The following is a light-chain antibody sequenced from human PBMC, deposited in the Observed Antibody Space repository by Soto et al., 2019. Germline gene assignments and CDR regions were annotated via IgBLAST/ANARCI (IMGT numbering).Light chain of an antibody. CDR2: DVS. CDR1: SSDVGGYNY. CDR3: SSYTSSSTHYV. J-gene: IGLJ1*01. V-gene: IGLV2-14*01. Sequence: QSVLTQPASVSGSPGQSITISCTGTSSDVGGYNYVSWYQQHPGKAPKLMIYDVSNRPSGVSNRFSGSKSGNTASLTISGLQAEDEADYYCSSYTSSSTHYVFGTGTKATVL.